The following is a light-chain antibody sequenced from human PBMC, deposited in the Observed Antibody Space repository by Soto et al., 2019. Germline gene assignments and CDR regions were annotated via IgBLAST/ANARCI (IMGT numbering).Light chain of an antibody. CDR3: QQYNNWPLT. CDR1: QTITTN. V-gene: IGKV3-15*01. J-gene: IGKJ4*01. Sequence: EIVMTQSPATLSVSPGERATLSCRVSQTITTNLAWYQLKPGQAPRLLIYGASTRATGIPARFSGSGSGTEFTLTISSLQSEDFAVYYCQQYNNWPLTFGGGTKVEIK. CDR2: GAS.